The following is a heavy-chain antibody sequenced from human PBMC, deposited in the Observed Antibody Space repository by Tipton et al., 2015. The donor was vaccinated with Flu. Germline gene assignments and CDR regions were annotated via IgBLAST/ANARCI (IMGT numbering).Heavy chain of an antibody. CDR1: GFSLSTSGVG. Sequence: LVKPTQTLTLTCTFSGFSLSTSGVGVGWIRQPPGKALEWLALIYWDDDKRYSPSLKSRLTITKDTSKNQVVLTMTNMDPVDTATYYCAHWPETGNRYPNFDYWGQGTLVTVSS. V-gene: IGHV2-5*02. J-gene: IGHJ4*02. CDR2: IYWDDDK. D-gene: IGHD1-1*01. CDR3: AHWPETGNRYPNFDY.